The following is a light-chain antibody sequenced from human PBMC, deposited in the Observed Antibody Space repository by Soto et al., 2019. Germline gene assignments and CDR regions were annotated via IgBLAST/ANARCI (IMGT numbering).Light chain of an antibody. Sequence: QSALTQPASVSGSPGQSITISCTGTTRDIGAYDSVSWYQQHPDKAPKLLIYEVSNRPSGVSNRFSGSKSGSTASLTISGLQAEDEAYYYCNSYTSTTTLEIFGGGTKVTVL. CDR2: EVS. CDR3: NSYTSTTTLEI. V-gene: IGLV2-14*03. CDR1: TRDIGAYDS. J-gene: IGLJ2*01.